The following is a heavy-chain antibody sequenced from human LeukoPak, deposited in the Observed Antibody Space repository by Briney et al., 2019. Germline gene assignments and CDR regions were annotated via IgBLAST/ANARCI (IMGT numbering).Heavy chain of an antibody. V-gene: IGHV1-18*01. D-gene: IGHD2-15*01. J-gene: IGHJ4*02. CDR2: INTHKGHT. CDR1: GYTLTNYN. CDR3: AREFGHCSGDNCFYFFDL. Sequence: GASVKVSCKASGYTLTNYNISWVRQAPGQGLEWMGWINTHKGHTNFLQKFQGRVTVTTDISKNTAYMELRRLRSDDTAVYYCAREFGHCSGDNCFYFFDLWGQGSQVIVSS.